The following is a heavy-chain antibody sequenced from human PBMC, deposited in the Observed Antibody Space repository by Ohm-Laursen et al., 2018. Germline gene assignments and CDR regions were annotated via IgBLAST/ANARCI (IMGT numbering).Heavy chain of an antibody. V-gene: IGHV3-30*18. D-gene: IGHD3-3*01. Sequence: SLRLSCTASGFTFSSYGMHWVRQAPGKGLEWVAVISYDGSNKYYADSVKGRFTISRDNSKNTLYLQMNSPRAEDTAVYYCAKDGLRFFGSYYCGMDVWGQGTTVTVSS. CDR3: AKDGLRFFGSYYCGMDV. J-gene: IGHJ6*02. CDR1: GFTFSSYG. CDR2: ISYDGSNK.